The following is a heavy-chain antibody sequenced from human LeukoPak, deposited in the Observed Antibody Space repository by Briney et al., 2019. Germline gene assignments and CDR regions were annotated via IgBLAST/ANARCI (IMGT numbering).Heavy chain of an antibody. Sequence: ASVKVSCKASGYTFTGYYMHWVRQAPGQGLEWMGWMNPNSGNTGYAQKFQGRVTITRNTSISTAYMELSSLRSEDTAVYYCARGLYDFWSGYANNNWFDPWGQGTLVTVSS. D-gene: IGHD3-3*01. CDR3: ARGLYDFWSGYANNNWFDP. V-gene: IGHV1-8*03. J-gene: IGHJ5*02. CDR2: MNPNSGNT. CDR1: GYTFTGYY.